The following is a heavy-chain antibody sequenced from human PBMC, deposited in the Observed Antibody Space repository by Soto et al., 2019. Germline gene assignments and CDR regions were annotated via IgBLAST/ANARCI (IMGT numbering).Heavy chain of an antibody. V-gene: IGHV4-39*01. CDR3: AKHTLYCSGGACYLDYFDY. J-gene: IGHJ4*02. CDR2: IYFSGTT. Sequence: SETLSLTCTVSCGSISSGSSYWGWIRQPPGKGLEWIGSIYFSGTTYYNPSLKSRVTISADTSKNQFSLRLTSVTAADTAMYYCAKHTLYCSGGACYLDYFDYWGQGTLVTVSS. D-gene: IGHD2-15*01. CDR1: CGSISSGSSY.